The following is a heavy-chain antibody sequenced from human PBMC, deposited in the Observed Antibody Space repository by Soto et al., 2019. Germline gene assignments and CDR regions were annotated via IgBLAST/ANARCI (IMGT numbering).Heavy chain of an antibody. CDR2: TYYRSKWYN. Sequence: SETLSLTCAISGDSVSSNSAAWNWIRQSPSRGLEWLGRTYYRSKWYNDYAVSVKSRITINPDTSKNQFSLQLNSVTPEDTAVYYCARDLYSSGGGIKKYHHRAFDIWGQGIMVSV. D-gene: IGHD6-19*01. CDR1: GDSVSSNSAA. J-gene: IGHJ3*02. V-gene: IGHV6-1*01. CDR3: ARDLYSSGGGIKKYHHRAFDI.